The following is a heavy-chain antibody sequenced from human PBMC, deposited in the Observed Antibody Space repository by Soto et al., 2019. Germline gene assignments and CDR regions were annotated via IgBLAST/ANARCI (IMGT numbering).Heavy chain of an antibody. CDR2: ISAYNGNT. Sequence: ASVKVSCKASGYTFTSYGISWVRQAPGQGLEWMGWISAYNGNTNYAQKLQGRVTMTTDTSTSTAYMELRSLRSDDTAVYYCARDGWWGMEAPRGFNYWGQGTLVTVSS. CDR3: ARDGWWGMEAPRGFNY. V-gene: IGHV1-18*01. CDR1: GYTFTSYG. D-gene: IGHD2-15*01. J-gene: IGHJ4*02.